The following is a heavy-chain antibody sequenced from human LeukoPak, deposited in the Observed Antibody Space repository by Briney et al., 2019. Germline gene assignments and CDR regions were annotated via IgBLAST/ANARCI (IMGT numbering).Heavy chain of an antibody. CDR2: IIPIFGTA. D-gene: IGHD2-2*01. Sequence: GASVKVSCKASGGTFSSYAISWVRQAPGQGLEWIAWIIPIFGTANYAQKFQGRVTITADESTSTAYMELSSLRSEDTAVYYCARGCSSTSCYADYYYYSMDVWGKGTTVTVSS. J-gene: IGHJ6*04. V-gene: IGHV1-69*01. CDR3: ARGCSSTSCYADYYYYSMDV. CDR1: GGTFSSYA.